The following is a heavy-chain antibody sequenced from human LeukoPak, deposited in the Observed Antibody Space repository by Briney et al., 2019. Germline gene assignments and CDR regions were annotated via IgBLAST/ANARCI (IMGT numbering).Heavy chain of an antibody. Sequence: GGSLRLSCAASGFTFSSYGMHWVRQAPGKGLEWVAVISYDGSNKYYADSVKGRFTISRDNSKNTLYLQMNSLRAEDTAVYYCANGGSSGWYRWGQGTLVTVSS. J-gene: IGHJ4*02. CDR1: GFTFSSYG. D-gene: IGHD6-19*01. V-gene: IGHV3-30*18. CDR2: ISYDGSNK. CDR3: ANGGSSGWYR.